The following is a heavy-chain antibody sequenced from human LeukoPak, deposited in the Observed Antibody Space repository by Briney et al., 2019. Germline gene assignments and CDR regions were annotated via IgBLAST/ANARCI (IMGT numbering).Heavy chain of an antibody. V-gene: IGHV3-7*01. D-gene: IGHD3-3*01. J-gene: IGHJ4*02. CDR1: GFTFSSYR. CDR3: ARVGIRYRSYEFWSGYHSPFDH. CDR2: IKQDGSEK. Sequence: PGGSLRLSCAASGFTFSSYRMSWVRQAPGKGLEWVANIKQDGSEKYYVDSVKGRFTISRDNAKNSLYLQMNSLRAEDTAVYYCARVGIRYRSYEFWSGYHSPFDHWGQGTLVTVSS.